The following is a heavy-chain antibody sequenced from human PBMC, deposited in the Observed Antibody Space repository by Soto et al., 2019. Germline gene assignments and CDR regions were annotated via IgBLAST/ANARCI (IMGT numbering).Heavy chain of an antibody. CDR3: ARAFKSHPHDY. J-gene: IGHJ4*02. V-gene: IGHV1-18*04. CDR1: GYTLSSYG. CDR2: ISPYNGNT. Sequence: QVQLVQSGAEVKKPGASVKVSCKASGYTLSSYGIGWVRQAPGQGLEWMGWISPYNGNTNYAQKLQGRVTMTTDTSTSTADMELRSLRSDDTAVYYCARAFKSHPHDYWGQGTLVTVSS.